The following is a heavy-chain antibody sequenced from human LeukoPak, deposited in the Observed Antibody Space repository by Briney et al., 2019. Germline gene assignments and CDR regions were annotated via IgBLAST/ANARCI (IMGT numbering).Heavy chain of an antibody. CDR3: ARSSVAVAGFFDY. CDR1: GGSFSVYY. V-gene: IGHV4-34*01. Sequence: SETLPLTCAVCGGSFSVYYWSWIRQPRGKGLEWIGEINHSGSTNYNPSLKSRVTISVDASKNQFSLKLSSVTAADTAVYYCARSSVAVAGFFDYWGQGTLVTVSS. D-gene: IGHD6-19*01. J-gene: IGHJ4*02. CDR2: INHSGST.